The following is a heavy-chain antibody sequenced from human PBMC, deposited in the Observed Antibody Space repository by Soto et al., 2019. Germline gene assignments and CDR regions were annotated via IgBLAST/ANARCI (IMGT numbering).Heavy chain of an antibody. J-gene: IGHJ6*02. D-gene: IGHD3-3*01. CDR3: ARPRGDFWRGYVGAPYGMDV. Sequence: GESLKISCKGSGYSFTSYWISWVRQMPGKGLEWMGRIDPSDSYTNYSPSFQGHVTISADKFISTAYLQWSSLKASDTAMYYCARPRGDFWRGYVGAPYGMDVWGQGTTVTVSS. CDR2: IDPSDSYT. V-gene: IGHV5-10-1*01. CDR1: GYSFTSYW.